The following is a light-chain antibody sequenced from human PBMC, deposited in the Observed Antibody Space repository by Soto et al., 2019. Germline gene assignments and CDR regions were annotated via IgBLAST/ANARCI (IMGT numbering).Light chain of an antibody. V-gene: IGKV3-11*01. Sequence: VLSQSPGRLSLSPGERGTLSCRASQSVPSTYFAWYQQKSGPPPRLIISGTSNRATGIPARFSGSGSGTDCTLTISGLEPEDFAVYYCQQRSIWPLTFGQGTRLEIK. CDR3: QQRSIWPLT. J-gene: IGKJ5*01. CDR2: GTS. CDR1: QSVPSTY.